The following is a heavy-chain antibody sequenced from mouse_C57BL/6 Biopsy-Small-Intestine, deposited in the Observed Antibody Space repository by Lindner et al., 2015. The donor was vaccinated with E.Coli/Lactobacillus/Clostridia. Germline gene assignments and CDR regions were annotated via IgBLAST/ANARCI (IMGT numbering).Heavy chain of an antibody. V-gene: IGHV1-81*01. CDR1: GGTFSSYA. J-gene: IGHJ1*01. CDR2: IIPIFGTA. Sequence: SVKVSCKASGGTFSSYAISWVRQAPGQGLEWMGGIIPIFGTANYAQKFQGRVTITADESTSTAYMELSSLRSEDTAVYYRARAYRGYSSGWYYYYGMDVWGQGTTVTVSS. D-gene: IGHD1-1*01. CDR3: ARAYRGYSSGWYYYYGMDV.